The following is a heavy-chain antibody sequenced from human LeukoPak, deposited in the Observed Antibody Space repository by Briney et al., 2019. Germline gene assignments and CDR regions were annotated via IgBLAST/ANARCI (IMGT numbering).Heavy chain of an antibody. CDR3: ARIKVSTISAFDI. CDR1: GGSIGTYY. CDR2: IYHTGST. D-gene: IGHD5/OR15-5a*01. J-gene: IGHJ3*02. V-gene: IGHV4-59*01. Sequence: SETLSLTCTVSGGSIGTYYWTWIRQPPGKGLGCIGFIYHTGSTNYNPSLKSRVTISVDTSKNQFSLKLNSVTAADTAIYYCARIKVSTISAFDIWGQGTMVTVAS.